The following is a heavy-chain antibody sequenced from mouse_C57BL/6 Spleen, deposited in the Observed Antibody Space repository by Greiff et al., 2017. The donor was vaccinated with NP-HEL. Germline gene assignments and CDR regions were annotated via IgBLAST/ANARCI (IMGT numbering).Heavy chain of an antibody. CDR2: IYPGSGST. CDR1: GYTFTSYW. J-gene: IGHJ3*01. CDR3: ARKDYDGLDWFAY. D-gene: IGHD2-4*01. Sequence: VQLQQPGAELVKPGASVKMSCKASGYTFTSYWITWVKQRPGQGLEWIGDIYPGSGSTNYNEKFKSKATLTVDTSSSTAYMQLSSLTSEDSAVYYCARKDYDGLDWFAYWGQGTLVTVSA. V-gene: IGHV1-55*01.